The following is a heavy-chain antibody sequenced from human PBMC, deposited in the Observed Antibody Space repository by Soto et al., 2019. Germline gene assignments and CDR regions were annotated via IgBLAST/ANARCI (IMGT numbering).Heavy chain of an antibody. Sequence: GGSLRLSCAASGFTFSSYSMNWVRQAPGKGLEWVSYISSSSSTIYYADSVKGRFTISRDNAKNTLYLQMNSLRDEDTAVYYCARFYGSGSYNYYFDYPGQGTLVTVSS. CDR3: ARFYGSGSYNYYFDY. CDR2: ISSSSSTI. CDR1: GFTFSSYS. D-gene: IGHD3-10*01. V-gene: IGHV3-48*02. J-gene: IGHJ4*02.